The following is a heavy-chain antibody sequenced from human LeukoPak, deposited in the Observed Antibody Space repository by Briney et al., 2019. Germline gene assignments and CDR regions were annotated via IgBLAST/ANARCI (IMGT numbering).Heavy chain of an antibody. V-gene: IGHV1-2*02. CDR1: GYTFTGYF. D-gene: IGHD1-26*01. CDR3: ARLGATTYDF. J-gene: IGHJ4*02. CDR2: INPNSGDT. Sequence: ASAKVSCKASGYTFTGYFMHGVRQAPGQGLEWMGWINPNSGDTEYSQKFQGRVTMTRDTSISTGYMELNRLKFDDTAVYYCARLGATTYDFWGQGTLVTVSS.